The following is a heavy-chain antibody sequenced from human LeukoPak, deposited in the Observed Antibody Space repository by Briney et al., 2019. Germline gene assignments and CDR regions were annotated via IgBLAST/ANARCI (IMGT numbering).Heavy chain of an antibody. CDR2: IYYNGNT. D-gene: IGHD2-21*02. V-gene: IGHV4-31*03. Sequence: PSQTLSLTCTVSGGSITSGGAYYWNWIRQHPGKGLEWIGYIYYNGNTYYNPSLKNRVTISVDTSKNRFSLKLTSVTAADTAVYYCARGRYCGGDCHDAFDIWDQGTMVTVSS. J-gene: IGHJ3*02. CDR3: ARGRYCGGDCHDAFDI. CDR1: GGSITSGGAYY.